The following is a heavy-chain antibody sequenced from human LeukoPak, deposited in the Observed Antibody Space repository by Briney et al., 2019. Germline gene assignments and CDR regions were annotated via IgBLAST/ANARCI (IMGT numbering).Heavy chain of an antibody. D-gene: IGHD2-2*01. Sequence: ASVKVSCKASGYTFTSYGISWVRQAPGQGLEWMGWISAYNGNTNYAQKLQGRVTMTTDTSTSTAYMGLRSLRSDDTAVYYCAREAGYCSSASCHYNWFDPWGQGTLVIVSS. CDR3: AREAGYCSSASCHYNWFDP. V-gene: IGHV1-18*01. CDR2: ISAYNGNT. CDR1: GYTFTSYG. J-gene: IGHJ5*02.